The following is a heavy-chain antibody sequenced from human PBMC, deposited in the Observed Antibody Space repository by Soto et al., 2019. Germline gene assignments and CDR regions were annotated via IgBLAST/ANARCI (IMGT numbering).Heavy chain of an antibody. Sequence: SVKVSCKASGGTFSSYAISWVRQAPGQGLEWMGGIIPIFGTANYAQKSQGRVTITADESTSTAYMELSSLRSEDTAVYYCARSPIAVAADYYYYGMDVWGQGTTVTVSS. D-gene: IGHD6-19*01. CDR3: ARSPIAVAADYYYYGMDV. CDR1: GGTFSSYA. CDR2: IIPIFGTA. J-gene: IGHJ6*02. V-gene: IGHV1-69*13.